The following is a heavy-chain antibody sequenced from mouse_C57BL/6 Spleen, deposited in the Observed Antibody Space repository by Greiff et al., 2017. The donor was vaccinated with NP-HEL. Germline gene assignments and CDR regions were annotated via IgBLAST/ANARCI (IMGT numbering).Heavy chain of an antibody. CDR1: GFTFSSYS. J-gene: IGHJ4*01. V-gene: IGHV5-4*01. CDR3: ARDHPYGSSPYGGMDY. Sequence: EVQRVESGGGLVKPGGSLKLSCAASGFTFSSYSMSWVRQTPEKRLAWVATISDGGSYTYYPDNVKGRFTISRDNAKNNLYLQMSHLKSEDTAMYYGARDHPYGSSPYGGMDYWGQGTSVTVSS. D-gene: IGHD1-1*01. CDR2: ISDGGSYT.